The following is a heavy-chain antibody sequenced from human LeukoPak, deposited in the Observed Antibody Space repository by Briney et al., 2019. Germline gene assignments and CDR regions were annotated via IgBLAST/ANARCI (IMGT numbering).Heavy chain of an antibody. CDR2: INPNSGGT. CDR1: GYTFTSYG. V-gene: IGHV1-2*02. J-gene: IGHJ6*02. D-gene: IGHD2-2*01. Sequence: ASVKVSCKASGYTFTSYGISWVRQAPGQGLEWMGWINPNSGGTNYAQKFQGRVTMTRDTSISTAYMELSRLRSDDTAVYYCARFPPYCSSTSCPYGYYYGMDVWGQGTTVTVSS. CDR3: ARFPPYCSSTSCPYGYYYGMDV.